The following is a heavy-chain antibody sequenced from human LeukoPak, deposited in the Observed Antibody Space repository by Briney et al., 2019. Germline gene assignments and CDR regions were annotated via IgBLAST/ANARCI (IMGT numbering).Heavy chain of an antibody. CDR1: GFTFSSYG. D-gene: IGHD3-22*01. Sequence: GGSLRLSCAASGFTFSSYGMHWVRQAPGKGLEWVANIKQDGSEKYYVDSVKGRFTISRDNAKNSLYLQMNSLRAEDTAVYYCASNYYDSSGYYYIFDYWGQGTLVTVSS. CDR3: ASNYYDSSGYYYIFDY. V-gene: IGHV3-7*01. J-gene: IGHJ4*02. CDR2: IKQDGSEK.